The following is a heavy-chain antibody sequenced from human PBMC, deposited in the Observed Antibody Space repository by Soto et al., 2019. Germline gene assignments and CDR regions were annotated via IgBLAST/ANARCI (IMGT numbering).Heavy chain of an antibody. V-gene: IGHV3-73*01. Sequence: HPGGSLRLSCAASGFTFSGSAMHWVRQASGKGLEWVGRIRSKANSYATAYAASVKGRFTISRDDSKNTAYPQMNSLKTEDTAVYYCTTTTRLLEYNYAFDIWGQGTMVTVSS. D-gene: IGHD1-1*01. CDR1: GFTFSGSA. CDR2: IRSKANSYAT. J-gene: IGHJ3*02. CDR3: TTTTRLLEYNYAFDI.